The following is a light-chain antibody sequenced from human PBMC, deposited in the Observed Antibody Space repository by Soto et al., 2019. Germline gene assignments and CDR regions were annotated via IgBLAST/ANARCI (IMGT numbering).Light chain of an antibody. J-gene: IGKJ2*01. CDR3: QQSQRTPYT. V-gene: IGKV1-39*01. CDR2: DVS. Sequence: ISVTQSPSSLSGSVGDRVIITCRASESITGYLNWYQQKPGKAPKLLISDVSVLESGVSPRFRGTGSRREFTLTIDSLQPEDAATYYCQQSQRTPYTFGQGT. CDR1: ESITGY.